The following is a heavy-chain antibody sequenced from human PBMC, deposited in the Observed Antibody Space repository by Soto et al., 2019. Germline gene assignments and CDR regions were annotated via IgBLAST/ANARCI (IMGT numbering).Heavy chain of an antibody. D-gene: IGHD2-2*01. J-gene: IGHJ6*02. CDR1: GCSISIYD. V-gene: IGHV4-4*07. CDR3: AREPRDIVVVPASQYGMDV. Sequence: SATLSLTCPVSGCSISIYDWSWIRQNAGKGLEWIGRIYTSGSTNYNPSLKSRVTMSVDTSKNQFSLKLSSVTAADTAVYYCAREPRDIVVVPASQYGMDVWGQGTTVTV. CDR2: IYTSGST.